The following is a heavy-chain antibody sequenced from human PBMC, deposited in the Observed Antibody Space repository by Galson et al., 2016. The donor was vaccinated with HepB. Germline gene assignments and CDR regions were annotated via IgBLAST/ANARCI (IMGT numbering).Heavy chain of an antibody. J-gene: IGHJ6*02. CDR3: ARVGVRCSSTSCYFDGMDV. Sequence: SVKVSCKASGYTFTTYGVSWVRQAPGQGLEWMGWISAYNGNTSYAQNLQGRVTMTTDTSTSTAYMELRSLRSDDTAVYYCARVGVRCSSTSCYFDGMDVWGQGTTVTVSS. V-gene: IGHV1-18*01. D-gene: IGHD2-2*01. CDR2: ISAYNGNT. CDR1: GYTFTTYG.